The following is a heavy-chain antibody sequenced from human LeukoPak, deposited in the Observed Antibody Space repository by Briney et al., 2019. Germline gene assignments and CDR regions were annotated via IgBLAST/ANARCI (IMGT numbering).Heavy chain of an antibody. Sequence: GESLKISYKGSGYSFTSYWIGWVRQMPGKGLEWMGIIYPGDSDTRYSPSFQGQVTISADKSISTAYLQWSSLKASDTAMYYCARHGPEDYDILTGYYGYYFDYWGQGTLVTVSS. D-gene: IGHD3-9*01. J-gene: IGHJ4*02. CDR3: ARHGPEDYDILTGYYGYYFDY. CDR2: IYPGDSDT. CDR1: GYSFTSYW. V-gene: IGHV5-51*01.